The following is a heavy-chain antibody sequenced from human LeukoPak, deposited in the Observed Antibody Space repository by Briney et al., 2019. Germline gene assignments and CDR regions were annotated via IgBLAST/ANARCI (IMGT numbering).Heavy chain of an antibody. CDR3: AKGLGYCSGGSCYSDYYYGMDV. V-gene: IGHV3-23*01. CDR1: GFTFSSYA. D-gene: IGHD2-15*01. CDR2: IIGSCGST. Sequence: GGSLKLSCAASGFTFSSYAMSWVRQAPGKGLEWVSAIIGSCGSTYYADSVKGRFTISRDNSKNTLYLQMNSLRAEDTAVYYCAKGLGYCSGGSCYSDYYYGMDVWGKGTTVTVSS. J-gene: IGHJ6*04.